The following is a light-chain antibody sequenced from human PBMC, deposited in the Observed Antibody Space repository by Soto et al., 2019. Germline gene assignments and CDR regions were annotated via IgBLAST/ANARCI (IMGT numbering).Light chain of an antibody. CDR1: QTISSW. J-gene: IGKJ1*01. V-gene: IGKV1-5*01. CDR3: QHYNNYPLT. CDR2: DAS. Sequence: DIQMTQSPSTLSASVGDRVTISCRASQTISSWLAWYQQKPGKAPKLLIYDASSLESGVPSRFSGSGSGTEFTLTISSLQTDDFATYYCQHYNNYPLTFGQGTKVEIK.